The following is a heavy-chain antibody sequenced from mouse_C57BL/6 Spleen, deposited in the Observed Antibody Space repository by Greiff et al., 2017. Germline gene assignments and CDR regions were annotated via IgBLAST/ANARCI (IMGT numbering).Heavy chain of an antibody. V-gene: IGHV1-19*01. J-gene: IGHJ1*03. CDR3: ARRDGSSYWYFDV. D-gene: IGHD1-1*01. CDR1: GYTFTDYY. Sequence: EVQLLQSGPVLVKPGASVKMSCTASGYTFTDYYMNWVHQSHGKSLEWIGVINPYNGGTSYNQKFKGKATLTVDKSSSTAYMELNSLTSEDSAVYYCARRDGSSYWYFDVWGTGTTVTVSS. CDR2: INPYNGGT.